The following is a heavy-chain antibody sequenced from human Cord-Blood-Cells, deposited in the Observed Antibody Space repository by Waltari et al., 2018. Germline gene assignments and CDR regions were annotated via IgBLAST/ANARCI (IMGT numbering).Heavy chain of an antibody. J-gene: IGHJ4*02. CDR2: IIPILGIA. CDR3: ATHDSSSCLDY. D-gene: IGHD6-13*01. CDR1: GRHFRSYA. V-gene: IGHV1-69*09. Sequence: QVQLVQSGAEVKKPGSSVKVSCKASGRHFRSYAISWLRQAPGPGLEWMGRIIPILGIANYAQKFQGRVTITADKSTSTAYMELSSLRSEDTAVYYCATHDSSSCLDYWGQGTLVTVSS.